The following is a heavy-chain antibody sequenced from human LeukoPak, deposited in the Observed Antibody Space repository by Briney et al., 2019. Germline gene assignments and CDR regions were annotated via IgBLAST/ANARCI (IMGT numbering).Heavy chain of an antibody. CDR2: INHSGST. CDR3: ARGRGGSSKTETFDY. V-gene: IGHV4-34*01. Sequence: SETLSLTCTVSGGSISSYYWSWIRQPAGKGLEWIGEINHSGSTNYNPSLKSRVTISVDTSKNQFSLKLSSVTAADTAVYYCARGRGGSSKTETFDYWGQGTLVTVSS. J-gene: IGHJ4*02. D-gene: IGHD2-15*01. CDR1: GGSISSYY.